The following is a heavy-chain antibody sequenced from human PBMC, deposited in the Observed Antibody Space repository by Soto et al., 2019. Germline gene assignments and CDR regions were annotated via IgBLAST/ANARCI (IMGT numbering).Heavy chain of an antibody. Sequence: ASVKVSCKASGYTFTSYYMHWVRQAPRQGLEWMGIINPSGGSTSYAQKFQGRVTMTRDTSTSTVYMELSSLRSEDTAVYYCASGEKQWLVRGWFDPWGQGTLVTVSS. J-gene: IGHJ5*02. V-gene: IGHV1-46*01. CDR2: INPSGGST. CDR1: GYTFTSYY. CDR3: ASGEKQWLVRGWFDP. D-gene: IGHD6-19*01.